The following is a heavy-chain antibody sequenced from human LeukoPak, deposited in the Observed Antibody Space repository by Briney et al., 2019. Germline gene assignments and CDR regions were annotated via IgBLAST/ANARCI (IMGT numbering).Heavy chain of an antibody. CDR1: GFTFSSYE. D-gene: IGHD2-8*01. J-gene: IGHJ4*02. Sequence: QPGGSLRLSCAASGFTFSSYEMNWVRQAPGKGLEWVSYISSSGSTIYYADSVKGRFTISRDNAKNSLYLQMNGLRAEDTAVYYCASSRPYCTNGVCFYFDYWGQGTLVTVSS. CDR3: ASSRPYCTNGVCFYFDY. CDR2: ISSSGSTI. V-gene: IGHV3-48*03.